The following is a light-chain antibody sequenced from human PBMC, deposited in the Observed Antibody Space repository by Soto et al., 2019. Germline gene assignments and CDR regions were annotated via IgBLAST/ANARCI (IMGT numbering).Light chain of an antibody. CDR3: LSYDSSSWV. Sequence: QSVLTQPPSVSGAPGQRVTISCTGSSSNIGAGYDVHWYRQLPGTAPKLLIYHNTNRPSGVPDRFSGSKSGTSASLAITGLQADDEADYYCLSYDSSSWVFGGGTKVTVL. J-gene: IGLJ3*02. CDR1: SSNIGAGYD. V-gene: IGLV1-40*01. CDR2: HNT.